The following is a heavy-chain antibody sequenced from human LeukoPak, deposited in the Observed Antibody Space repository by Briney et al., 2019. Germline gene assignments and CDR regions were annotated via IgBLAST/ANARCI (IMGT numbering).Heavy chain of an antibody. V-gene: IGHV1-18*01. CDR1: GYTFTSYG. Sequence: ASVKVSCKASGYTFTSYGISWVRQAPGQGLEWMGWISAYNGNTNYAQKLQGRVTMTTDTSTSTAYMELRSLRSDDTAVYYCAREGLDYYGLGSYYSDYWGQGTLVTVSS. CDR3: AREGLDYYGLGSYYSDY. D-gene: IGHD3-10*01. CDR2: ISAYNGNT. J-gene: IGHJ4*02.